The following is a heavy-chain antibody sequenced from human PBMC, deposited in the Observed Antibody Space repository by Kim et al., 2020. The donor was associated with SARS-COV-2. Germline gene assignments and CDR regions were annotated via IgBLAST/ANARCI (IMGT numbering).Heavy chain of an antibody. CDR1: GGSISSSSYY. D-gene: IGHD6-19*01. V-gene: IGHV4-39*01. CDR2: IYYSGST. J-gene: IGHJ6*02. CDR3: ARQGAVAGFAVRRFYGMDV. Sequence: SETLSLTCTVSGGSISSSSYYWGWIRQPPGKGLEWIGSIYYSGSTYYNPSLKSRVTISVDTSKNQFSLKLSSVTAADTAVYYCARQGAVAGFAVRRFYGMDVWGQGTTVTVSS.